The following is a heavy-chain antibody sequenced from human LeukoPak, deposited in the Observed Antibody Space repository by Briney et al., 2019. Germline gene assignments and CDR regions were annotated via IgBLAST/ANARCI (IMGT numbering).Heavy chain of an antibody. CDR2: MNPNSGNT. CDR3: ARSRTHRLYSGSGSYPGAFDY. V-gene: IGHV1-18*01. CDR1: GYTFTSYD. D-gene: IGHD3-10*01. J-gene: IGHJ4*02. Sequence: ASVKVSCKASGYTFTSYDINWVRQATGQGLEWMGWMNPNSGNTNYAQKLQGRVTMTTDTSTSTAYMELRSLRSDDTAVYYCARSRTHRLYSGSGSYPGAFDYWGQGTLVTVSS.